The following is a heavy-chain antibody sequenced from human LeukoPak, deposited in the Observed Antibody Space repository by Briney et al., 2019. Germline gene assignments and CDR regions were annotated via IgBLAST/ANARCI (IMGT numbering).Heavy chain of an antibody. V-gene: IGHV4-59*08. D-gene: IGHD4-23*01. J-gene: IGHJ4*02. Sequence: SETLSLTCTVSGGSISSYYWSWIRQPPGKGLEWIGYIYYSGSTNYNPSLKSRVTISVDTSKNQFSLKLSSVTAADTAVYYCARSGDYGGPYYFDYWGQGTLVTVSS. CDR1: GGSISSYY. CDR3: ARSGDYGGPYYFDY. CDR2: IYYSGST.